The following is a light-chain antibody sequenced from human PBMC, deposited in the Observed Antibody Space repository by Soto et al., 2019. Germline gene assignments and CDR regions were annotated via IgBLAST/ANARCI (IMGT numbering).Light chain of an antibody. CDR3: QQYGSSPRT. V-gene: IGKV3-20*01. Sequence: EIVFTQSPGTLSLSPGERATLSCRASQSVSSSYLAWYQQKPGQAPRLLIYGASSRETGIPDRFSGSGSGTEFTLTISRLEPEDFAVYYCQQYGSSPRTFGQGTKVDIK. J-gene: IGKJ1*01. CDR2: GAS. CDR1: QSVSSSY.